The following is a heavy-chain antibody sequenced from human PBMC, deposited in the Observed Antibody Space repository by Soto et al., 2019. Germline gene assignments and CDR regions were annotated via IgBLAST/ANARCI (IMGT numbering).Heavy chain of an antibody. CDR2: IYYSGST. V-gene: IGHV4-30-4*01. CDR1: GGSISSGDYY. J-gene: IGHJ6*02. Sequence: QVQLQESGPGLVKPSQTLSLTCTVSGGSISSGDYYWSWIRQPPGKGLEWIGYIYYSGSTYYNPSLKSRLTKSVDTSKNQFSLKLSSVTAADTAVYYCARGLSSNHYYYGMDVWGQGTTVTVSS. CDR3: ARGLSSNHYYYGMDV. D-gene: IGHD4-4*01.